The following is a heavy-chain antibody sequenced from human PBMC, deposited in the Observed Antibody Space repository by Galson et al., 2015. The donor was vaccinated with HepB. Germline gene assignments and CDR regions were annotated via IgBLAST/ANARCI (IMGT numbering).Heavy chain of an antibody. CDR2: ISAYNGNT. V-gene: IGHV1-18*01. J-gene: IGHJ3*02. CDR3: ARDLALPPTNVYLVVPAASPSDAFDI. Sequence: SVKVSCKASGYTFTSYGISWVRQAPGQGLEWMGWISAYNGNTNYAQKLQGRVTMTTDTSTSTAYMELRSLRSDDTAVYYCARDLALPPTNVYLVVPAASPSDAFDIWGQGTMVTVSS. CDR1: GYTFTSYG. D-gene: IGHD2-2*01.